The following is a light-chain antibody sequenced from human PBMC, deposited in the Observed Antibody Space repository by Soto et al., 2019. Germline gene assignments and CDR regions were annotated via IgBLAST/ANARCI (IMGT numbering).Light chain of an antibody. CDR3: SSYTSSSTQV. CDR2: EVT. Sequence: QSALTQPASVSGSPGQSITISCTGTSSDVGGYNLVSWYQQHPDKAPKLMIYEVTNRPSGVSNRFSASKSGNTASLTISGLQAEDEADYYCSSYTSSSTQVFGTGTKVTVL. CDR1: SSDVGGYNL. J-gene: IGLJ1*01. V-gene: IGLV2-14*01.